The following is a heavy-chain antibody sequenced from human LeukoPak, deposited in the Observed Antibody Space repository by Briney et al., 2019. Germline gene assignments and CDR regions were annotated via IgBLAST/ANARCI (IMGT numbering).Heavy chain of an antibody. V-gene: IGHV4-38-2*02. J-gene: IGHJ3*02. CDR2: IYHSGST. Sequence: SETLSLTCTVSGYSISSGYYWGWIRQPPGKGLEWIGSIYHSGSTYYNPSLKSRVTISVDTSKNQFSLKLSSVTAADTAVYYCARDGADCSGGSCYWAFDIWGQGTMVTVSS. CDR1: GYSISSGYY. D-gene: IGHD2-15*01. CDR3: ARDGADCSGGSCYWAFDI.